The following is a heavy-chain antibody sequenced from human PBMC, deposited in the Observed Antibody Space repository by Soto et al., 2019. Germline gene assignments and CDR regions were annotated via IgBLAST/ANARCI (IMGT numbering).Heavy chain of an antibody. CDR3: ARAIAAAGSF. D-gene: IGHD6-13*01. CDR2: IRQDGGEK. Sequence: GESLKISCAASGFTISSYWMSWVRQAPGKGLEWVANIRQDGGEKYYVDSVKGRFTISRDNAKNSLNLQMNSLRAEDTAVYYCARAIAAAGSFWGQGTLVTVSS. V-gene: IGHV3-7*04. CDR1: GFTISSYW. J-gene: IGHJ4*02.